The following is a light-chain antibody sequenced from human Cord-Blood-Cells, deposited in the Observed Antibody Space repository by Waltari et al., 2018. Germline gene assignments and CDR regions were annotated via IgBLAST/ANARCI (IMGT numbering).Light chain of an antibody. V-gene: IGLV2-23*01. CDR1: SSDVGAYNP. Sequence: QSALTQPASVFGSPGKSLTISCTGTSSDVGAYNPVSWYQQHPGKAPKLMIYEGSKRPSGVSNRFSGSKSGNTASLTISGLQAEDEADYYCCSYAGSSTYVFGTGTKVTVL. J-gene: IGLJ1*01. CDR3: CSYAGSSTYV. CDR2: EGS.